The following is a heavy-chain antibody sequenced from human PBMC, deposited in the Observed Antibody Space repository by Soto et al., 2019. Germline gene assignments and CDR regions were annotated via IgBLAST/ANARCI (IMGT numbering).Heavy chain of an antibody. D-gene: IGHD3-22*01. V-gene: IGHV5-51*01. CDR2: VHPSDSDT. Sequence: GESLKISCKGSGYSFTSYWISWVRQMPGKGLEWMGIVHPSDSDTRYSPSFQGQVSVSADKSISTAYLQWSSLKASDTAMYYCARLDSSGYYVNWGQGTLVTVSS. J-gene: IGHJ4*02. CDR3: ARLDSSGYYVN. CDR1: GYSFTSYW.